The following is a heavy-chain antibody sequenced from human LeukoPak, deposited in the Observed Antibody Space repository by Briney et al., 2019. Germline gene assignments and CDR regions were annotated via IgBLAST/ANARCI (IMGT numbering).Heavy chain of an antibody. D-gene: IGHD3-22*01. CDR3: ARAVDSSGFSCFQH. Sequence: SETLSLTCTVSGYSISSGYFWGWIRQPPGKGLEWIGSIYHSGSTYYNPSLKSRVTISVDTSKNQFSLKLSSVTAADTAVYYCARAVDSSGFSCFQHWGQGTLVTVSS. CDR1: GYSISSGYF. CDR2: IYHSGST. J-gene: IGHJ1*01. V-gene: IGHV4-38-2*02.